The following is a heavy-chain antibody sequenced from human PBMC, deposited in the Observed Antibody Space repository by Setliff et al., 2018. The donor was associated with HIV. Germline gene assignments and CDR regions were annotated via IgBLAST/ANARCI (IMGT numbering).Heavy chain of an antibody. Sequence: ASVKVSCKASGYSFTYYAVHWVRQAPGQRLEWMGWINGGNGVTRYAEKFQGRASFTRDTSASTAYMELSSLRSADTAVYYCARDQKYGSGSYYKSGTFDYWGQGALVTVSS. CDR1: GYSFTYYA. V-gene: IGHV1-3*01. CDR2: INGGNGVT. D-gene: IGHD3-10*01. J-gene: IGHJ4*02. CDR3: ARDQKYGSGSYYKSGTFDY.